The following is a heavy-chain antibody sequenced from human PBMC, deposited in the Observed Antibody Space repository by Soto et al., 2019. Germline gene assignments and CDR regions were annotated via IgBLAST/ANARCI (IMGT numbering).Heavy chain of an antibody. Sequence: GGSLRLSCAASGFTFSSYSMNWVRQAPGKGLEWVSSISSSSSYIYYADSVKGRFTISRDNAKNSLYLQMNSLRAEDTAVYYCARDSRTPSYYDFWSGHPGYYYYGMDVWGQGTTVTVSS. CDR2: ISSSSSYI. V-gene: IGHV3-21*01. J-gene: IGHJ6*02. D-gene: IGHD3-3*01. CDR1: GFTFSSYS. CDR3: ARDSRTPSYYDFWSGHPGYYYYGMDV.